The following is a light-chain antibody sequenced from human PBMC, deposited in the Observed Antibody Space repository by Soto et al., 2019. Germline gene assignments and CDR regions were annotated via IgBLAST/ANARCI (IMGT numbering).Light chain of an antibody. CDR2: KAS. J-gene: IGKJ1*01. CDR1: QSISIW. CDR3: QQYKSYSWT. V-gene: IGKV1-5*03. Sequence: DIQMTQSPSTLSASVGDRVTITCRASQSISIWLAWYQQKPGKAPNLLIYKASTLESGVPSRFSGSGSGTEFTLTISSLQPDDFATYYFQQYKSYSWTFGQGTKVEIK.